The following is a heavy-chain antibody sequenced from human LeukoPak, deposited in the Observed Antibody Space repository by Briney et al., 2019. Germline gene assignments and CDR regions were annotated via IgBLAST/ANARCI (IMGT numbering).Heavy chain of an antibody. Sequence: GGSLRLSCAASGFTFSSYSMNWVRQAPGKGLEWVSSISSSNNYIYYAESVKGRFTISRDNAQNSLFLQMNSLRAEDTAVYYCARGHSSSYDYYFDYWGQGTLVTVSS. CDR1: GFTFSSYS. D-gene: IGHD6-13*01. V-gene: IGHV3-21*01. CDR3: ARGHSSSYDYYFDY. J-gene: IGHJ4*02. CDR2: ISSSNNYI.